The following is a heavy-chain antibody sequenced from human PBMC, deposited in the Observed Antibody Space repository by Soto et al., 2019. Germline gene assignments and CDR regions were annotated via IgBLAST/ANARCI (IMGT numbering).Heavy chain of an antibody. Sequence: QVQLVQSGAEVKKPGSSVKVSCKASGGTFSSYTISWVRQAPGQGLEWMGRIIPILGIANYAQKFQGRVTITADKSTSTAYMELSSLRSEDTAVYYCARGCIVAIYFDYWGQGTLVTVSS. CDR2: IIPILGIA. D-gene: IGHD5-12*01. J-gene: IGHJ4*02. CDR3: ARGCIVAIYFDY. V-gene: IGHV1-69*02. CDR1: GGTFSSYT.